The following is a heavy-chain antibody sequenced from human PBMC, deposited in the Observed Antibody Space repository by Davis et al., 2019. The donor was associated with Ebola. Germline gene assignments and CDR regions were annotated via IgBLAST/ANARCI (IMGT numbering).Heavy chain of an antibody. CDR1: GFTFSTYG. J-gene: IGHJ4*02. CDR3: ARDRSGYSYGIFDY. D-gene: IGHD5-18*01. CDR2: IWFDGSNK. V-gene: IGHV3-33*01. Sequence: GESLKISCAASGFTFSTYGMHWVRQAPGKGLEWVAFIWFDGSNKNYADSVKGRFTISRDNAKNSLYLQMNSLRAEDTAVYYCARDRSGYSYGIFDYWGQGTLVTVSS.